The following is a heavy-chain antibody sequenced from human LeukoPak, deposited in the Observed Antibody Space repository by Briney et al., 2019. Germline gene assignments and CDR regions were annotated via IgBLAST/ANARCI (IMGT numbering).Heavy chain of an antibody. CDR3: ARGLYSSSCSFDY. Sequence: KSSETLSLTCTISGGSISSGSYYWSWIRQPAGKGLEWIGRIHTSGSTNYNPSLKSRVTISVDTSKNQFSLKLSSVTAADTAVYYCARGLYSSSCSFDYWGQGTLVTVSS. J-gene: IGHJ4*02. CDR2: IHTSGST. CDR1: GGSISSGSYY. D-gene: IGHD6-13*01. V-gene: IGHV4-61*02.